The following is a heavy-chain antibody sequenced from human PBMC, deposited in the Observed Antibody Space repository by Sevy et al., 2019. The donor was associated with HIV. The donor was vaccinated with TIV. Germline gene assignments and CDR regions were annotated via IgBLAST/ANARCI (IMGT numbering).Heavy chain of an antibody. D-gene: IGHD5-12*01. CDR3: TKDEAYTVATSYYFDY. V-gene: IGHV3-23*01. Sequence: GESLKISCAASVFTFSNYAMSWVRQAPGKGLEWVSGISDSAYNTYYADSVKGRFTISRDNSKNSLYLQMNSLRAEDTAVYYCTKDEAYTVATSYYFDYWGQGTLVTVSS. CDR1: VFTFSNYA. J-gene: IGHJ4*02. CDR2: ISDSAYNT.